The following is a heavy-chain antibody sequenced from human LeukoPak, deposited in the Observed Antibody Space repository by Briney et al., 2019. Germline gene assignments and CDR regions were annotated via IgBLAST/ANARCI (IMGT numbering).Heavy chain of an antibody. D-gene: IGHD1-26*01. V-gene: IGHV3-23*01. CDR1: GFTFSSYA. CDR2: ISGSGGST. Sequence: GGSLRLSCAASGFTFSSYAMSWVRQAPGKGLEWVSLISGSGGSTYYADSVKGRFTISRDNSKNTLYLQMNSLRVEDTAVYYCARDRDGSHDYWGQGTLVTVSS. J-gene: IGHJ4*02. CDR3: ARDRDGSHDY.